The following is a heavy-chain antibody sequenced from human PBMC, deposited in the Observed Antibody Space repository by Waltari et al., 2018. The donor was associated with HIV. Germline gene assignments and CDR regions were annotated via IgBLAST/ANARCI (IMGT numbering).Heavy chain of an antibody. D-gene: IGHD1-1*01. CDR1: GFTFTNAW. J-gene: IGHJ4*02. V-gene: IGHV3-15*01. CDR2: IKNIADGGTT. CDR3: VTGLLYKRY. Sequence: GFTFTNAWMSWVRQAPGKGLEWVGRIKNIADGGTTECGAPVKGRFTISRDDSQNTVFLQMNSLKTEDTAVYFCVTGLLYKRYWGQGTLVTVSS.